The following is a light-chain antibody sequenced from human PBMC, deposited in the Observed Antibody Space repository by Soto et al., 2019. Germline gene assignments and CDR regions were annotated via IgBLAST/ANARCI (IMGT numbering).Light chain of an antibody. CDR3: QQAHTFPFT. CDR1: QGISVW. Sequence: IQMSQSPSSVSASVGGSVTITCRASQGISVWLAWYQQRPETAPKLLIYGATSLQSGVPSRFRGGGSGTEFSLTITNLQPEDFATYYCQQAHTFPFTFGPGTKVDV. CDR2: GAT. V-gene: IGKV1D-12*01. J-gene: IGKJ3*01.